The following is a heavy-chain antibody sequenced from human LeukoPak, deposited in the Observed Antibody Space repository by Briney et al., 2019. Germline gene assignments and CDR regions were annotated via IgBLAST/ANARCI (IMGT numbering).Heavy chain of an antibody. CDR2: INPSGGST. CDR1: GYTFTSYY. V-gene: IGHV1-46*01. CDR3: ARGLPVPDYYHDSSGYYLGFDY. Sequence: GASVKVSCKASGYTFTSYYMHWVRQAPGQGLEWMGIINPSGGSTSYAQKFQGRVTMTRDTSTSTVYMELSSLRSEDTAVYYCARGLPVPDYYHDSSGYYLGFDYWGQGTLVTVSS. D-gene: IGHD3-22*01. J-gene: IGHJ4*02.